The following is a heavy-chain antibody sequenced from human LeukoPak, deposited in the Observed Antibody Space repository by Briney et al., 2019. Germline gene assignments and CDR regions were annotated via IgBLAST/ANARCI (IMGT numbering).Heavy chain of an antibody. CDR2: IYTSGST. CDR3: ASDWESLTGYFSVNWFDP. D-gene: IGHD3-9*01. J-gene: IGHJ5*02. Sequence: SETLSLTCTVSGGSISSYYWSWIRQPAGKGLEWIGRIYTSGSTNYNPSLKGRVTMSVDTSKNQFSLKLSSVTAADTAVYYCASDWESLTGYFSVNWFDPWGQGTLVTVSS. V-gene: IGHV4-4*07. CDR1: GGSISSYY.